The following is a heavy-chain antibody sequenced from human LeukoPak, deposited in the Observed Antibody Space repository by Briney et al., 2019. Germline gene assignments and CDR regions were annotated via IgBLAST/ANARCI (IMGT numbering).Heavy chain of an antibody. D-gene: IGHD6-19*01. CDR3: AGGRGSSGWYYCSSCGLDP. V-gene: IGHV4-34*01. CDR2: INHSGRT. CDR1: GGSFSGYY. J-gene: IGHJ5*02. Sequence: SETLSLTCAVYGGSFSGYYWSWIRQPPGKGLEWIGEINHSGRTTYNPSLMSRVTISVGASRTRFSLMLSSVPAADTAVYYCAGGRGSSGWYYCSSCGLDPWGHGSLVTASS.